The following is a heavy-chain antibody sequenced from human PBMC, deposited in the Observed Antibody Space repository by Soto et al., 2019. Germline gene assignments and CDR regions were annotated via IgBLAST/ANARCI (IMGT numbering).Heavy chain of an antibody. CDR1: GNRFTSYL. D-gene: IGHD1-26*01. CDR3: ARRHNGSYFDVYNWFEP. Sequence: ESLKSSRQVSGNRFTSYLIGWVRQRPGKGLEWMGIINPGDSEARYSPSFQGQVTFSVDWRSGTAYLQWDKLKASDTAMYYCARRHNGSYFDVYNWFEPWGQRTLVTV. V-gene: IGHV5-51*04. J-gene: IGHJ5*02. CDR2: INPGDSEA.